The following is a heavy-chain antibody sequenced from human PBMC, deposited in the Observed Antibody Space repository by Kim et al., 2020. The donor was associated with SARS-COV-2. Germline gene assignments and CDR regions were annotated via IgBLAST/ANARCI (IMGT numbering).Heavy chain of an antibody. Sequence: TNYNPSLKSRVTISVDTSKNQFSLKLSSVTAADTAVYYCARALAAAGTVAWGQGTLVTVSS. D-gene: IGHD6-13*01. J-gene: IGHJ5*02. CDR3: ARALAAAGTVA. V-gene: IGHV4-34*01. CDR2: T.